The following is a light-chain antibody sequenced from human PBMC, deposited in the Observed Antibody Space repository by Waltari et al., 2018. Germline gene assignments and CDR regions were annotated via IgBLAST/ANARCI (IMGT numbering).Light chain of an antibody. CDR1: QSISIY. CDR3: QQYYTTPWT. J-gene: IGKJ1*01. V-gene: IGKV3-11*01. CDR2: DAS. Sequence: EVVLTQSPATLSLSPGDRATLSCRASQSISIYLAWYQHKPAQAPRLLIFDASNRATGIPARFSGSGSGTDFTLTISSLQAEDVAVYYCQQYYTTPWTFGQGTKVEVK.